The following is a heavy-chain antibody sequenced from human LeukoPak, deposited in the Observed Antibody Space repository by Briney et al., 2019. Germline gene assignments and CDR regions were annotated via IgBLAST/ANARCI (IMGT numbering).Heavy chain of an antibody. Sequence: SETLSLTCTVSGGSISSGGYYWSWIRQPPGKGLEWIGYIYHSGNTYYNPSLKSRVTISVDRSKNQFSLKLSSVTAADTAVYYCARVGIDSSSWNYYYMDVWGKGTTVTVSS. CDR3: ARVGIDSSSWNYYYMDV. CDR1: GGSISSGGYY. V-gene: IGHV4-30-2*01. D-gene: IGHD6-13*01. J-gene: IGHJ6*03. CDR2: IYHSGNT.